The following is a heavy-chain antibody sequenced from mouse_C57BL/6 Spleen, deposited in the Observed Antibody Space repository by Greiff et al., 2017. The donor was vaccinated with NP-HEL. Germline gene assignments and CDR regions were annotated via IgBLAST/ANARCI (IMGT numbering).Heavy chain of an antibody. J-gene: IGHJ3*01. CDR2: IYPGGGYT. Sequence: QVQLKESGAELVRPGTSVTMSCKASGYTFTNYWIGWAKQRPGHGLEWIGDIYPGGGYTKYNEKFKGKATLTADKSSSTAYMQFSSLTSEDSAIYYCARLGGSSWFAYWGQGTLVTVSA. V-gene: IGHV1-63*01. CDR1: GYTFTNYW. CDR3: ARLGGSSWFAY.